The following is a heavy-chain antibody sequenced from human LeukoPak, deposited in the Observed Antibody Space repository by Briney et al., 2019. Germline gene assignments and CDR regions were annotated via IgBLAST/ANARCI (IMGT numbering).Heavy chain of an antibody. CDR1: GGSFSGYY. Sequence: PSETLSLTCAVYGGSFSGYYWSWIRQPPGKGLEWIGEINHSGSTNYNPSLKSRVTISVDTSKNQFSLKLSSVTAADTAVYYCARGRMAARYCYYYMDVWGKGTTVTVSS. J-gene: IGHJ6*03. CDR3: ARGRMAARYCYYYMDV. V-gene: IGHV4-34*01. D-gene: IGHD6-6*01. CDR2: INHSGST.